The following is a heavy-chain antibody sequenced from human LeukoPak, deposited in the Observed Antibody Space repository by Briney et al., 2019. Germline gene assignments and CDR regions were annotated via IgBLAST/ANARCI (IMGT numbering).Heavy chain of an antibody. V-gene: IGHV1-3*04. CDR1: GYTFTSNA. CDR2: INTGNGNT. CDR3: ARGAAEGLDR. Sequence: ASVKVSCKATGYTFTSNAMHWVRQAPGQRPEWMGWINTGNGNTKYSQKFQGRVTISRDTSANTAYMEVSSLRSEDTAVYYCARGAAEGLDRWGQGTLVTVSS. D-gene: IGHD6-13*01. J-gene: IGHJ5*02.